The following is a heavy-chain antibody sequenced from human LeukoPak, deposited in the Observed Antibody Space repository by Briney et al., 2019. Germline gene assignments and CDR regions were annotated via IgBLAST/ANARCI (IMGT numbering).Heavy chain of an antibody. CDR1: GFTFSSYS. J-gene: IGHJ6*03. D-gene: IGHD5-24*01. V-gene: IGHV3-21*01. CDR3: ARVRDGYKPPKLSSYYYMDV. CDR2: ISSSSLYI. Sequence: GGSLRLSCAASGFTFSSYSMNWVRQAPGKGPEWVSSISSSSLYIYYADSVKGRFTISRDNAKNSLYLQMSSLRAEDTAVYYCARVRDGYKPPKLSSYYYMDVWGKGTTVTISS.